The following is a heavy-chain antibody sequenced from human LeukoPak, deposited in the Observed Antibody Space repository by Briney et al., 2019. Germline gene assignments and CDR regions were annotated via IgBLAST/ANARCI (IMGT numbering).Heavy chain of an antibody. CDR3: ARSVAASRDY. V-gene: IGHV3-23*01. D-gene: IGHD2-15*01. J-gene: IGHJ4*02. Sequence: PGGSLRLSCAASGFTFSSYAMSWVRQAPGKGLKWVSDISGSGGSTHYADSVKGRFTISRDNAKNSLYLQMNSLRAEDTALYYCARSVAASRDYWGQGTLVTVSS. CDR2: ISGSGGST. CDR1: GFTFSSYA.